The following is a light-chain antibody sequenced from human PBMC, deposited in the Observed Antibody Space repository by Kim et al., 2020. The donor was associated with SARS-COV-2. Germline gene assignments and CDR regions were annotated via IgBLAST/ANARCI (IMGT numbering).Light chain of an antibody. CDR2: GNN. CDR1: SLRDYS. Sequence: SSELTQDPAVSVALGQTVRITCQGDSLRDYSASWYQQKAGQAPLLVIYGNNNRPSGIPDRFSGSTSGNTASLTITGAQAEDEADYYCNSRDKSDNHVLFG. J-gene: IGLJ2*01. CDR3: NSRDKSDNHVL. V-gene: IGLV3-19*01.